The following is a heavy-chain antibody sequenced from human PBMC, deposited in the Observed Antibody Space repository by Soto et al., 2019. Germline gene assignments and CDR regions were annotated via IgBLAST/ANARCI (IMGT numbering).Heavy chain of an antibody. J-gene: IGHJ4*02. CDR3: ARNPLWFGELFPFDY. CDR2: ISYDGSNK. D-gene: IGHD3-10*01. V-gene: IGHV3-30-3*01. Sequence: QVPLVESGGGVVQPGRSLRLSCAASGFTFSSYAMHWVRQAPGKGLEWVAVISYDGSNKSYADSVKGRFTISRDNSKRTLYLQMNSLRAEDTAVYYCARNPLWFGELFPFDYWGQGTLVTVSS. CDR1: GFTFSSYA.